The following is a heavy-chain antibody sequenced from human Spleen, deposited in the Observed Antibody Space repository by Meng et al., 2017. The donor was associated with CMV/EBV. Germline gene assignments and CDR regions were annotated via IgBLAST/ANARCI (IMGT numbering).Heavy chain of an antibody. CDR1: GGTFSSYA. J-gene: IGHJ5*02. V-gene: IGHV1-69*04. CDR2: IIPILGIA. Sequence: SVQVSCKASGGTFSSYAISWVRQAPGQGLEWMGRIIPILGIANYAQKFQGRVTITADKSTSTAYMELSSLRSEDTAVYYCASLPTPGVQDYGDYVRRKNWFDPWGQGTLVTVSS. CDR3: ASLPTPGVQDYGDYVRRKNWFDP. D-gene: IGHD4-17*01.